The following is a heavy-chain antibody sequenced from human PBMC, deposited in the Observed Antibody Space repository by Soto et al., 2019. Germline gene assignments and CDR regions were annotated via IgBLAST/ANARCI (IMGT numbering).Heavy chain of an antibody. CDR2: IYYSVST. V-gene: IGHV4-59*01. D-gene: IGHD3-16*02. Sequence: PSETLSLTCTVSGGSISSYYWSWIRQPPGKGLEWIGYIYYSVSTNYNPSLKSRVTISVDTSKNQFSLKLSSVTTADTAVYYCARGSSGYDYVWGSYRLNWFAPWGQGTPVTVSS. CDR1: GGSISSYY. J-gene: IGHJ5*02. CDR3: ARGSSGYDYVWGSYRLNWFAP.